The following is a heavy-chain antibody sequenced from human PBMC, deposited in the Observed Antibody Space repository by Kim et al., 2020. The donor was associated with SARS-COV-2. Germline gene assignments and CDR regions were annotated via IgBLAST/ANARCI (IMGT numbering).Heavy chain of an antibody. V-gene: IGHV3-53*01. Sequence: GGSLRLSCAASGFTVSSNYMSWVRQAPGKGLEWVSVIYSGGSTYYADSVKGRFTISRDNSKNTLYLQMNSLRAEDTAVYYCASESGASPKKNYYYYGMDVWGQGTTVTVSS. CDR1: GFTVSSNY. CDR3: ASESGASPKKNYYYYGMDV. J-gene: IGHJ6*02. CDR2: IYSGGST.